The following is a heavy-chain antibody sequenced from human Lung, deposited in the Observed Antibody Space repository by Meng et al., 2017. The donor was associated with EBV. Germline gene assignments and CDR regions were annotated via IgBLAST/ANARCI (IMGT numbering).Heavy chain of an antibody. V-gene: IGHV1-3*01. D-gene: IGHD3-22*01. Sequence: QVQLVQSGAEVKKPXASVTVSCNASGYTLTSYAMHWVRQAPGQRLEWMGWINAGNGNTKYSQRFQGRVTITRDTSASTAYMELSSLRSEDTTVYYCARAGYDSSGYYPQPFDDWGQGTLVTVSS. CDR3: ARAGYDSSGYYPQPFDD. J-gene: IGHJ4*02. CDR1: GYTLTSYA. CDR2: INAGNGNT.